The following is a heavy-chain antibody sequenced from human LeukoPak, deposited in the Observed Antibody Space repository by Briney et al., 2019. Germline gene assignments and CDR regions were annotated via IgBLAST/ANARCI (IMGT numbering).Heavy chain of an antibody. D-gene: IGHD6-19*01. V-gene: IGHV4-34*01. Sequence: SETLSLTCAVYGGSFSGYYWSWIRQPPGKGLEWIGSIYHSGSTNYNPSLKSRVTISVDKSKNQFSLKLSSVTAADTAVYYCARDGDSSGWYDPWGQGTLVTVSS. CDR3: ARDGDSSGWYDP. CDR1: GGSFSGYY. CDR2: IYHSGST. J-gene: IGHJ5*02.